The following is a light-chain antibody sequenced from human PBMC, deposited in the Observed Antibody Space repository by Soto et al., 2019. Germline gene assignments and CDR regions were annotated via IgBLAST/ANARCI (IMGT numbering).Light chain of an antibody. J-gene: IGKJ5*01. CDR1: QSVRTS. Sequence: EIVMTQSPATLSLSPGERATLSCRASQSVRTSLAWYQQKPGQAPRLLIYDTVNRATGVPARFRGSGSEADFTLTISSLEPEDFAVYYCQQRSNWLITFGQGTRLEIK. CDR3: QQRSNWLIT. V-gene: IGKV3-11*01. CDR2: DTV.